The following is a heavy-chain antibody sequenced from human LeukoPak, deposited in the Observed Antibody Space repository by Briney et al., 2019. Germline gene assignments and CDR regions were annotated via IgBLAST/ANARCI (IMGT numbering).Heavy chain of an antibody. J-gene: IGHJ5*02. V-gene: IGHV4-38-2*02. CDR3: TREVRSAWASFDP. D-gene: IGHD1-26*01. CDR1: GYSISSGYY. CDR2: IHYSARI. Sequence: SETLSLTCTVSGYSISSGYYWGWIRQPPGKGLEWIGSIHYSARIYYNPSLKSRLTISPDPSKNQFSLKLTSGTAADAAVYYCTREVRSAWASFDPWGQGTLVIVPS.